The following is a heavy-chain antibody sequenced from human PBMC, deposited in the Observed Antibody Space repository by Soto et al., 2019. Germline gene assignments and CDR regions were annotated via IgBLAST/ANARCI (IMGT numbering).Heavy chain of an antibody. CDR2: ISYDGSNK. D-gene: IGHD1-1*01. V-gene: IGHV3-30-3*01. Sequence: GXSLRLSCPAPGFTFSNNAIGWVCQAPGKGLEGVAVISYDGSNKYIAESVKGRFTISRDNSKNTLFLQMNSLSPEDTAVYYCARGTTTSAFSAMDVWGQGTTVTVSS. CDR3: ARGTTTSAFSAMDV. J-gene: IGHJ6*02. CDR1: GFTFSNNA.